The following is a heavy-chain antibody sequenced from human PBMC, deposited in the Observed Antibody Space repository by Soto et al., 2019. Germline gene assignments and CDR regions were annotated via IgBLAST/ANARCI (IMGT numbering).Heavy chain of an antibody. D-gene: IGHD5-18*01. CDR3: ANEYRYGPFDY. CDR2: ISYDGSNK. Sequence: GGSLRLSCAASGFTFSSYGMHWVRQAPGKGLEWVAVISYDGSNKYYADSVQGRFTLSSNNSKNTLYLQMNSLRAQDTAVHYCANEYRYGPFDYWGQGTLVTGSS. J-gene: IGHJ4*02. V-gene: IGHV3-30*18. CDR1: GFTFSSYG.